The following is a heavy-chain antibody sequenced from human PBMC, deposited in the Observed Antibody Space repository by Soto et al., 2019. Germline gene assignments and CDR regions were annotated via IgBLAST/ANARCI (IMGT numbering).Heavy chain of an antibody. CDR1: GYTFTGYD. J-gene: IGHJ4*02. V-gene: IGHV1-8*01. CDR2: MNPNSGNT. D-gene: IGHD1-7*01. Sequence: QAQLVQSGAEVKKPGASVKVSCKASGYTFTGYDINWVRQATGQGLEWMGWMNPNSGNTGYAQNFQGRVTMTRDNSITTAYMELTSLRDGHSAVYYCAGEKGGTTGIDFWGQGTLVTVSS. CDR3: AGEKGGTTGIDF.